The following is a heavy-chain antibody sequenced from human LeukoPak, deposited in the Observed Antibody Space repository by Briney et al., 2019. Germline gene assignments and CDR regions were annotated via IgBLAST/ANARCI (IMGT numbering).Heavy chain of an antibody. CDR3: ARDQAGEGLDI. D-gene: IGHD6-19*01. V-gene: IGHV1-46*01. Sequence: ASVKVSCKASGYSFTGYYMHWVRQAPGQGLEWMGIINPSGGSTSYAQKFQGRVTMTRDMSTSTVYMELSSLRSEDTAVYYCARDQAGEGLDIWGQGTMVTVSS. CDR2: INPSGGST. J-gene: IGHJ3*02. CDR1: GYSFTGYY.